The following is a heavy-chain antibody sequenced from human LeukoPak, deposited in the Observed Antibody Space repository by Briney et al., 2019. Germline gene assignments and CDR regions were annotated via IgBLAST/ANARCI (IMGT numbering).Heavy chain of an antibody. CDR3: ASSKAPPAVAGDAFDI. CDR1: GGSISSYY. CDR2: IYYGGGT. Sequence: SETLSLTCTVSGGSISSYYWSWIRQPPGKGLEWFAYIYYGGGTNYNPSLKSRVTISVDTSKNQFSLRLSSVTAADTAVYYCASSKAPPAVAGDAFDIWGQGTMVTVSS. D-gene: IGHD6-19*01. V-gene: IGHV4-59*01. J-gene: IGHJ3*02.